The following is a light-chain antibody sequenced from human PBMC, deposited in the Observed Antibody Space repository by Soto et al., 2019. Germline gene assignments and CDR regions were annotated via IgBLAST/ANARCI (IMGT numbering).Light chain of an antibody. CDR2: DVS. J-gene: IGLJ1*01. Sequence: QSVLTQPPSASGSPGQSVTISCTGTSSDVGGYNYVSWYQHHPGKAPKLMIYDVSKRPSGVPDRFSGSKSGNTASLTVSGLQPEDEADYYCSSYAGSNSYVFGAGTKLTVL. CDR1: SSDVGGYNY. V-gene: IGLV2-8*01. CDR3: SSYAGSNSYV.